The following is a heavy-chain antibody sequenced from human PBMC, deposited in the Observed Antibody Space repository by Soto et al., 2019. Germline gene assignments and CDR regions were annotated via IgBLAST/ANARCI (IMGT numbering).Heavy chain of an antibody. CDR3: ARALVRGYSGSKWGGHYYYMDV. CDR2: IGTAGDT. Sequence: GGSLRLSCAASGFTFSSYDMHWVRQATGKGLEWVSAIGTAGDTYYPGSVKGRFTISRENAKNSLYLQMNSLRAGDTAVYYCARALVRGYSGSKWGGHYYYMDVWGKGTTVTVSS. CDR1: GFTFSSYD. J-gene: IGHJ6*03. V-gene: IGHV3-13*01. D-gene: IGHD5-12*01.